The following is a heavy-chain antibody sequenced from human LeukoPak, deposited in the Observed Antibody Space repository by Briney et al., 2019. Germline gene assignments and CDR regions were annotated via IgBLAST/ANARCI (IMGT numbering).Heavy chain of an antibody. CDR2: ISVYNGNT. CDR3: ATEELGFRFDY. CDR1: GYTFTTYG. Sequence: APVKVSCKASGYTFTTYGISWVRQAPGQGLEWMGWISVYNGNTNYAQKFQGRVTMTEDTSTDTAYMELSSLRSEDTAEYYCATEELGFRFDYWGQGTLVTVSS. V-gene: IGHV1-18*01. D-gene: IGHD7-27*01. J-gene: IGHJ4*02.